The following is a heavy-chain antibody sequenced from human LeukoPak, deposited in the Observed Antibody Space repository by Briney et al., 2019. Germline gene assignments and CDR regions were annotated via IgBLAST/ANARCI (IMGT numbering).Heavy chain of an antibody. D-gene: IGHD3-10*01. CDR1: GGSISSYY. V-gene: IGHV4-59*01. J-gene: IGHJ6*02. CDR2: IYYSGST. Sequence: SETLSLTCTVSGGSISSYYWSWIRQPPGKGLEWIGRIYYSGSTNYNPSLKSRVTISVDTSKNQFSLKLSSVTAADTAVYYCARVSGDYGMDVWGQGTTVTVSS. CDR3: ARVSGDYGMDV.